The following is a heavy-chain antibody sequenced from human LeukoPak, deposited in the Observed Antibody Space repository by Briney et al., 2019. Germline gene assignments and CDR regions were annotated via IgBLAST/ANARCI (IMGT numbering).Heavy chain of an antibody. D-gene: IGHD2-2*01. CDR1: GGSIDSYY. J-gene: IGHJ4*02. CDR2: IYYTGST. Sequence: KPSETLSLTCTVSGGSIDSYYWSWIRQPPGKGLEWIGYIYYTGSTEYHPPLKSRVTISLDTSKNQFSLKLTSVTAADTAVYYCARVYQSAEYYFDYWGQGNLVSVSS. V-gene: IGHV4-59*01. CDR3: ARVYQSAEYYFDY.